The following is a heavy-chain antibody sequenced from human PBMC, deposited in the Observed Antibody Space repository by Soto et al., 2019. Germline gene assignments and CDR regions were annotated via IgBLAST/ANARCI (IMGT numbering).Heavy chain of an antibody. Sequence: VQLVESGGGVVQPGRSLRLSCVGSGFIFSNNGMHWVRQTPGKGLEWVAFMSYDGSDTFYADSVKGRVTISRDNSKNTRTLHMSNLRAENTAMYNGTSVRVADSARDHWGKGTLVTVSS. J-gene: IGHJ4*02. V-gene: IGHV3-30*03. D-gene: IGHD2-15*01. CDR3: TSVRVADSARDH. CDR1: GFIFSNNG. CDR2: MSYDGSDT.